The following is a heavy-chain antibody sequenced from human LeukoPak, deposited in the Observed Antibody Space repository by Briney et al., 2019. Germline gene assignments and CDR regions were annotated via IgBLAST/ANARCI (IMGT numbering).Heavy chain of an antibody. CDR1: GGSISSYY. Sequence: PSETLSLTCTVSGGSISSYYWSWIRQPPGKGLEWIGYVYYSGSTKYNPSLKSRVTISVDTSKNQFSLKLSSVTAADTAVYYCARTHRDISTGPIWEDSWGQGTLVTVSS. V-gene: IGHV4-59*01. CDR2: VYYSGST. D-gene: IGHD3-9*01. CDR3: ARTHRDISTGPIWEDS. J-gene: IGHJ4*02.